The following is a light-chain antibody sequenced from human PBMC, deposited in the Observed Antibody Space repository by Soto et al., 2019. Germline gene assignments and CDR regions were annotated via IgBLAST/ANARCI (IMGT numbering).Light chain of an antibody. CDR1: HSVRDN. V-gene: IGKV3-15*01. CDR2: GAS. Sequence: EIMMTQSPATLSVSPGERATLSCRASHSVRDNLAWYQQKPGQAPRLLIYGASTRATGIPARISGSGSGTEFTLTISSLQSEDFAVYYCQQYDEWPPSYTFGQGTKLEIK. J-gene: IGKJ2*01. CDR3: QQYDEWPPSYT.